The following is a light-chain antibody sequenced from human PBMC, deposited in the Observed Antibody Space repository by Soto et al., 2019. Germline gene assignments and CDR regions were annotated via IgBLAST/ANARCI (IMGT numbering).Light chain of an antibody. V-gene: IGLV1-44*01. J-gene: IGLJ1*01. CDR3: EAWDETLDGLYV. CDR2: ETD. Sequence: QSALTQPPSVSGTPGQRVTISCSGSSSNVAINPVNWYQHLPGAAPRLLIYETDRRSSGVPDRFSASKSGTSASLAISGLTPEDEADYYGEAWDETLDGLYVFGTGTKVTVL. CDR1: SSNVAINP.